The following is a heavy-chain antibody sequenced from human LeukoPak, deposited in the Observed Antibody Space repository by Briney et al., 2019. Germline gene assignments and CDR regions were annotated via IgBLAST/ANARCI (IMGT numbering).Heavy chain of an antibody. CDR1: GGSISSYY. Sequence: PSETLSLTCTVSGGSISSYYWSWIRQPPGKGLEWIGYIYYSGGTNYNPSLKSRVTISVDTSKNQFSLKLSSVTAADTAVYYCARGMTAFFDYWGQGTLVTVSS. CDR3: ARGMTAFFDY. D-gene: IGHD5-18*01. J-gene: IGHJ4*02. CDR2: IYYSGGT. V-gene: IGHV4-59*01.